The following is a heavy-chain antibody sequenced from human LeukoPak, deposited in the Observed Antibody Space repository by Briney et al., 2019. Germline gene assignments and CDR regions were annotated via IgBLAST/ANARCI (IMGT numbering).Heavy chain of an antibody. D-gene: IGHD3-22*01. CDR1: GGSISSGGYY. V-gene: IGHV4-31*03. CDR2: IYYSGST. CDR3: ATGTYDSSGYYGLRFDY. J-gene: IGHJ4*02. Sequence: PSETLSLTCTVSGGSISSGGYYWRWIRQHPGKGLEWIGYIYYSGSTYYNPSLKSRVTISVDTSKNQFSLKLSSVTAADTAVYYCATGTYDSSGYYGLRFDYWGQGTLVTVSS.